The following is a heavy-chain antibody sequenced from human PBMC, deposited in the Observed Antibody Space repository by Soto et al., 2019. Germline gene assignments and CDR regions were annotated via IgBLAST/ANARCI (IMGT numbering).Heavy chain of an antibody. CDR2: IIPISGAA. CDR1: GGTFSNYV. CDR3: ARDMTRTVVPYFDF. D-gene: IGHD1-7*01. Sequence: SVKVSCKASGGTFSNYVVNWVRQAPGQGLEWMGRIIPISGAANYAQKFQGRVTITVDKSTSTSYMELSSLRSEDTAAYYCARDMTRTVVPYFDFWGQGTLVTVSS. V-gene: IGHV1-69*06. J-gene: IGHJ4*02.